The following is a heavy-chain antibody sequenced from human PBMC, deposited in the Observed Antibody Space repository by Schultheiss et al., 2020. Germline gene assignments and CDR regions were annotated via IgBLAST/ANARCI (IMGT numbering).Heavy chain of an antibody. CDR3: ARARQQLDPTSFDY. CDR1: GFTFSSYW. D-gene: IGHD6-13*01. Sequence: GGSPRLSCAASGFTFSSYWMSWVRQAPGKGLEWVANIKQDGSEKYYVDSVKGRFTISRDNAKNSLYLQMNSLRAEDTAVYYCARARQQLDPTSFDYWGQGTLVTVSS. J-gene: IGHJ4*02. CDR2: IKQDGSEK. V-gene: IGHV3-7*01.